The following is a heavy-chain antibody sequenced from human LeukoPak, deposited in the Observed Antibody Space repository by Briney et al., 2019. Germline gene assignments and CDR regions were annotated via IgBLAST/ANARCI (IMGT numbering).Heavy chain of an antibody. V-gene: IGHV4-39*07. CDR2: IYYSGST. Sequence: SETLSLTCTVSGGSISSSSYYWGWIRQPPGQGLEWIGTIYYSGSTYYNPSLKSRVTISVDTSKNQFSLKLSSVTAANTAVYYCARYYGSGSYADYWGQGTLVTVSS. CDR3: ARYYGSGSYADY. CDR1: GGSISSSSYY. J-gene: IGHJ4*02. D-gene: IGHD3-10*01.